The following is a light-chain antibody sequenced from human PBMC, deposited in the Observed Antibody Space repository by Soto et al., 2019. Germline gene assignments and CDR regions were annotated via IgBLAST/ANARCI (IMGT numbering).Light chain of an antibody. J-gene: IGKJ1*01. CDR1: QSFRGL. Sequence: VLTQSPVTLSLAPGERATLSCRASQSFRGLLAWYQQKPGQAPRLLIYDASNRATGIPARFSGSGSGTDFTLTISSLEPEDFAVYYCQQRGNWVSFGQGTKV. CDR3: QQRGNWVS. V-gene: IGKV3-11*01. CDR2: DAS.